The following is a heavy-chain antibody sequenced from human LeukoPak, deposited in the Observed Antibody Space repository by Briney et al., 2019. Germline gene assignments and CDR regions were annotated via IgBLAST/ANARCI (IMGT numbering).Heavy chain of an antibody. D-gene: IGHD1-1*01. V-gene: IGHV3-74*01. J-gene: IGHJ4*01. CDR3: IREVQVRASASLGL. CDR1: GFTISGFW. Sequence: QPGGSLRLSCAASGFTISGFWMHWVRQIPGEGLVWVARMNSAGTTINYADSVKGRFTIYRDNVRNTLHLQMNNLSLEDTAVYFCIREVQVRASASLGLWGRGTLVTVS. CDR2: MNSAGTTI.